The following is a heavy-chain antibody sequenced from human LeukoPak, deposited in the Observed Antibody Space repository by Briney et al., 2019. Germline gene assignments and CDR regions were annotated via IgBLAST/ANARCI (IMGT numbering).Heavy chain of an antibody. CDR2: ISSSSSYI. V-gene: IGHV3-21*01. Sequence: GGSLRLSCAASGFTFSSYSMNWVRQAPGKGLEWGSSISSSSSYIYYADSVKGRFTISRDNAKNSLYLQMNSLRAEDTAVYYCARTDQLLTHIDYWGQGTLVTVSS. J-gene: IGHJ4*02. CDR3: ARTDQLLTHIDY. CDR1: GFTFSSYS. D-gene: IGHD2-2*01.